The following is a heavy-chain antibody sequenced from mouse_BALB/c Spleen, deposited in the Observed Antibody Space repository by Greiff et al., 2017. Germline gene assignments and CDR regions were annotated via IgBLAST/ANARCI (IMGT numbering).Heavy chain of an antibody. CDR1: GFTFSNYW. J-gene: IGHJ2*01. CDR3: TRPPIYYDYDGYFDY. V-gene: IGHV6-6*02. Sequence: EVKVEESGGGLVQPGGSMKLSCVASGFTFSNYWMNWVRQSPEKGLEWVAEIRLKSNNYATHYAESVKGRFTISRDDSKSSVYLQMNNLRAEDTGIYYCTRPPIYYDYDGYFDYWGQGTTLTVSS. D-gene: IGHD2-4*01. CDR2: IRLKSNNYAT.